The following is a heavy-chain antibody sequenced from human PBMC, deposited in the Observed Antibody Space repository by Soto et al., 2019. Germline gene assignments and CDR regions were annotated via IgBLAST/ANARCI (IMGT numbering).Heavy chain of an antibody. D-gene: IGHD6-13*01. CDR1: GFTFSSYG. V-gene: IGHV3-33*01. J-gene: IGHJ4*02. CDR3: ARWPVQQPGPLDY. CDR2: IWYDGSNK. Sequence: QVQLVESGGGVVQPGRSLRLSCVASGFTFSSYGMHWVRQAPGKGLEWVAVIWYDGSNKYYADSVKGRFTISRDNSKNTLYLQMNSLRAEDTAVYYCARWPVQQPGPLDYWGQGTLVTVSS.